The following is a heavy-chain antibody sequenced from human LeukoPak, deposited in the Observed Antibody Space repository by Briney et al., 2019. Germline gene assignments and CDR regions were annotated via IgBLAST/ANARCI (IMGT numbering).Heavy chain of an antibody. Sequence: GGSLRLSCAGSGFTVSSNYVNWVRQAPGKGLEWVSIIYAGGTTVLTDSVKGRFSISRDDSKNTLCLQMNSLRVEDTAVYYCARYDNIQGYMDVWGTGTTVTVFS. CDR2: IYAGGTT. V-gene: IGHV3-66*02. CDR1: GFTVSSNY. D-gene: IGHD1-1*01. CDR3: ARYDNIQGYMDV. J-gene: IGHJ6*03.